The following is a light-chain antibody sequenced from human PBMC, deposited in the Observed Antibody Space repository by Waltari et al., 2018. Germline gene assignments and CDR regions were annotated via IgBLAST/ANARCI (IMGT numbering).Light chain of an antibody. V-gene: IGLV2-14*03. J-gene: IGLJ2*01. CDR1: GSAGRAYAS. Sequence: QSALTQPASFSGPPRHSITLPCTGLGSAGRAYASVPWHQHHPDKAPQVIIYDVTHRPSGVSDRFSASKSANTASLTISRLQPEDEADYYCSSQTLDGLVLFGGGTRLTVL. CDR2: DVT. CDR3: SSQTLDGLVL.